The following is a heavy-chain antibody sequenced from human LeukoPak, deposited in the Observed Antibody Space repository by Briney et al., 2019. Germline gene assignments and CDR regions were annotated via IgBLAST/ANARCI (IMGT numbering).Heavy chain of an antibody. V-gene: IGHV3-53*01. CDR2: IYSGGTT. D-gene: IGHD5-12*01. J-gene: IGHJ4*02. CDR1: GFIVSSNY. Sequence: GGSLRLSCAVSGFIVSSNYMSWVRQAPGKGLEWVSVIYSGGTTYYADSVKGRFTISRDNAKNSLYLQMNSLRAEDTAMYYCARGRYSGTTYYFDYWGQGTLVTVSS. CDR3: ARGRYSGTTYYFDY.